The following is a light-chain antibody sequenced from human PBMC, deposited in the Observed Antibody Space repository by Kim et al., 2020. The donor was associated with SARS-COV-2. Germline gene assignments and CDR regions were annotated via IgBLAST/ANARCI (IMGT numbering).Light chain of an antibody. Sequence: SPGERATRSCRASQSVSSSYLAWYQQKPGQAHRLLIYGASSRATGIPDRFSGSGSGTDFTLTISRLEPEDFAVYYCQQYGSSPETFGQGTKVEIK. CDR3: QQYGSSPET. J-gene: IGKJ1*01. CDR2: GAS. CDR1: QSVSSSY. V-gene: IGKV3-20*01.